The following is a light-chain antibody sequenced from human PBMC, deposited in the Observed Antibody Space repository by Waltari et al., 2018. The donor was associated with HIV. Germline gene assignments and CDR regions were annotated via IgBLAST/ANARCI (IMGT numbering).Light chain of an antibody. CDR3: QSSDTTASHEL. V-gene: IGLV3-25*03. CDR1: ALSKQS. J-gene: IGLJ2*01. CDR2: TDT. Sequence: SRDLTQPPSVSVSPGQTARITCAGDALSKQSSSWYQQNAGQAPVLVIFTDTERPSGIPGPFSASSSGTTVTLTITSVEADDEAEYFCQSSDTTASHELFGGGTKLTVL.